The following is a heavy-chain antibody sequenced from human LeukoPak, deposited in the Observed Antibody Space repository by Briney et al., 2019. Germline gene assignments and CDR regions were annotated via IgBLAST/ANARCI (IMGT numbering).Heavy chain of an antibody. J-gene: IGHJ6*02. CDR3: ARDREVYYDFWSGLGGDSYYHYGMDV. Sequence: GGSLRLSCAASGFTFSSYWMHWVRQAPGKGLLWVSRINSDGSSTSYADSVKGRFTISRDNAKNTLYLQMNSLRAEDTAVYYCARDREVYYDFWSGLGGDSYYHYGMDVWGQGTTVTVSS. V-gene: IGHV3-74*01. D-gene: IGHD3-3*01. CDR2: INSDGSST. CDR1: GFTFSSYW.